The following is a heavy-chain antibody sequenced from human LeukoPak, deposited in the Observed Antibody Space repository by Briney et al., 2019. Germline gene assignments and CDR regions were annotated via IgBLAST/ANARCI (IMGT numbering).Heavy chain of an antibody. D-gene: IGHD1-26*01. V-gene: IGHV4-30-4*08. J-gene: IGHJ4*02. CDR2: IYYSGST. CDR1: GGSISSGDYY. Sequence: PSETPSLTCTVSGGSISSGDYYWSWIRQPPGKGLEWIVYIYYSGSTYYNPSLKSRVTISVDTSKNQFSLKLSSVTAADTAVYYCARDKVGATLVVDYWGQGTLVTVSS. CDR3: ARDKVGATLVVDY.